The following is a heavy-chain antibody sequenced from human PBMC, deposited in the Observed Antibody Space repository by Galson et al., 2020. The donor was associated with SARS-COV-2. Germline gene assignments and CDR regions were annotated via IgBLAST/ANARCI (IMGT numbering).Heavy chain of an antibody. V-gene: IGHV4-34*01. CDR1: GESFNGHY. Sequence: SETLSLTCAVYGESFNGHYWSWIRQPPGKGLEWIGEINPPGSIHYSPSLKSRITISADTSKNQFSLKLTSVTAADTAVYFCARGQRQVNMVLMMVSSGAFYCDSWGQGTLVTVSS. CDR3: ARGQRQVNMVLMMVSSGAFYCDS. J-gene: IGHJ4*02. D-gene: IGHD2-8*01. CDR2: INPPGSI.